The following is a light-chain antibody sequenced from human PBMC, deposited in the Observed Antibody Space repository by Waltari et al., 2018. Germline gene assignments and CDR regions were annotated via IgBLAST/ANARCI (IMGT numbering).Light chain of an antibody. CDR1: SSNIGAGYD. V-gene: IGLV1-40*01. J-gene: IGLJ1*01. CDR2: GNT. CDR3: QSYDSSLYYV. Sequence: QSVLTQPPSVSGAPGQRVTISCTGSSSNIGAGYDVHWYQQLPGTAPKLLIYGNTKRPSGVPDRFSGSKSGTSASLAITGLQAEDEADYHCQSYDSSLYYVFGTGTKVTVL.